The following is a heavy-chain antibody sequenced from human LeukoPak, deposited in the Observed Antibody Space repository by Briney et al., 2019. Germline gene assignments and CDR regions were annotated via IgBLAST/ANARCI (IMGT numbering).Heavy chain of an antibody. CDR2: IYYSGST. V-gene: IGHV4-39*07. D-gene: IGHD3-10*01. J-gene: IGHJ4*02. CDR1: GGSISSSSYY. CDR3: ARALTSSMVRGPWYFDY. Sequence: SETLSLTCTVSGGSISSSSYYWGWIRQLPGKGLEWIGSIYYSGSTYYNPSLKSRVTISVDTSKNQFSLKLSSVTAADTAVYYCARALTSSMVRGPWYFDYWGQGTLVTVSS.